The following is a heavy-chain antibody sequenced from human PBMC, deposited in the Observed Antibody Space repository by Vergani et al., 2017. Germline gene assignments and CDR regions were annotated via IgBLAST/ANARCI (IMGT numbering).Heavy chain of an antibody. D-gene: IGHD6-25*01. J-gene: IGHJ4*02. Sequence: QVQLQESGPGLLKPSQTLSLICTVSGGSISSDYYYWNWIRQPAGKTLEWIGRIYTSGSTTYNPSLKSRVTMSVDTSKNQVSLRLSSVTAADTAVYFCAKSRISGSSEGYFDSWGQGTLVTVSS. V-gene: IGHV4-61*02. CDR2: IYTSGST. CDR3: AKSRISGSSEGYFDS. CDR1: GGSISSDYYY.